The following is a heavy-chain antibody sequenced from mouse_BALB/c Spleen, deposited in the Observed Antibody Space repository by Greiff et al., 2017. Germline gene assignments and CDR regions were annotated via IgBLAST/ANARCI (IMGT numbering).Heavy chain of an antibody. J-gene: IGHJ3*01. Sequence: ESGPGLVKPSQSLSLTCSVTGYSITSGYYWNWIRQFPGNKLEWMGYISYDGSNNYNPSLKNRISITRDTSKNQFFLKLNSVTTEDTATYYCARDQGYYGNSWFAYWGQGTLVTVSA. CDR1: GYSITSGYY. D-gene: IGHD2-1*01. CDR3: ARDQGYYGNSWFAY. CDR2: ISYDGSN. V-gene: IGHV3-6*02.